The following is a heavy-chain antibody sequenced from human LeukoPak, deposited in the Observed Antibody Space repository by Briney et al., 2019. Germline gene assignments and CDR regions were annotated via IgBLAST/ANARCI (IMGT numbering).Heavy chain of an antibody. D-gene: IGHD4-11*01. CDR2: ISWNSGSI. CDR1: GFTFDDYA. V-gene: IGHV3-9*01. J-gene: IGHJ4*02. CDR3: AKGSDYSNYVPDY. Sequence: GRSLRLSCAASGFTFDDYAMHWVRQAPGKGLEWVSGISWNSGSIVYADSVKGRFTISRDNAKNSLYLQMNSLRAEDTALYYCAKGSDYSNYVPDYWGQGTLVTVSS.